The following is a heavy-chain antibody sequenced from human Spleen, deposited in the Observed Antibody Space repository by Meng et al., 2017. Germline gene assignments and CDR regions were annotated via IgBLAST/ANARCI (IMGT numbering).Heavy chain of an antibody. CDR3: VRIFDS. V-gene: IGHV4-4*02. J-gene: IGHJ4*02. Sequence: QVPLQESGPGLVEPSGTLSFTCAVSGASIATTNWWGWVRQPPGKGLEWIGEIHLGGRPNYSPSLKSRVTISVDKSNNELSLKLTSVTAADTAVYFCVRIFDSRAQGTLVTVSS. CDR2: IHLGGRP. CDR1: GASIATTNW.